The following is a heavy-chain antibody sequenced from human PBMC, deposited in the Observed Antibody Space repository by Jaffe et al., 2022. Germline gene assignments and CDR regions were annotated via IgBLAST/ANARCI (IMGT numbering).Heavy chain of an antibody. CDR2: ISYDGSNK. D-gene: IGHD6-19*01. J-gene: IGHJ4*02. CDR1: GFTFSSYG. Sequence: QVQLVESGGGVVQPGRSLRLSCAASGFTFSSYGMHWVRQAPGKGLEWVAVISYDGSNKYYADSVKGRFTISRDNSKNTLYLQMNSLRAEDTAVYYCARGGQGIAVAPGNYWGQGTLVTVSS. V-gene: IGHV3-30*03. CDR3: ARGGQGIAVAPGNY.